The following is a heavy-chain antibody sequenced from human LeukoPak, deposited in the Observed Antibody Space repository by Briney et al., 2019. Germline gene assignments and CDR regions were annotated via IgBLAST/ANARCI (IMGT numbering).Heavy chain of an antibody. CDR1: GYTFTNYG. J-gene: IGHJ4*02. CDR3: ARDIATVVHQD. CDR2: ISAYSGNT. Sequence: GASVKVSCKASGYTFTNYGITWVRQAPGQGLEWMGWISAYSGNTNYVRKFQGRVTMATDASTSTAYMELRSLRSDDTAVYYCARDIATVVHQDWGQGTLVTVSS. D-gene: IGHD2-2*01. V-gene: IGHV1-18*01.